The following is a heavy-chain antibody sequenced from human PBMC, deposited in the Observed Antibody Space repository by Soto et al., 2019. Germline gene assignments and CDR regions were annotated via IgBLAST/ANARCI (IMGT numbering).Heavy chain of an antibody. J-gene: IGHJ4*02. CDR3: ARHVIAAQLPYHFDY. CDR2: IYYSGST. V-gene: IGHV4-59*08. Sequence: PSETLSLTCTVSGGSISSYYWSWIRQPPGKGLKWIGYIYYSGSTNYNPSHKSRVTISVDTSKNQFSLKLSFVTAADTAVYYCARHVIAAQLPYHFDYWGQGTLVTVSS. D-gene: IGHD6-6*01. CDR1: GGSISSYY.